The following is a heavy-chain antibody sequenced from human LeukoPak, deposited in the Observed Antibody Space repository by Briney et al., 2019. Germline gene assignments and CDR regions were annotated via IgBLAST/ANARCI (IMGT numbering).Heavy chain of an antibody. CDR3: ASESYYYGSGSYGN. V-gene: IGHV4-38-2*02. Sequence: SETLSLTCTVYGGSLNAYYWGWIRQPPGKGLEWIGSIYHSGSTYYNPSLKSRVTISVDTSKNQFSLKLSSVTAADTAVYYCASESYYYGSGSYGNWGQGTLVTVSS. D-gene: IGHD3-10*01. CDR2: IYHSGST. J-gene: IGHJ4*02. CDR1: GGSLNAYY.